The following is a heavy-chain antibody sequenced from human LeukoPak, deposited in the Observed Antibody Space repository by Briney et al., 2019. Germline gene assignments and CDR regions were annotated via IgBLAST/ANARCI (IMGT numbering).Heavy chain of an antibody. V-gene: IGHV4-61*02. D-gene: IGHD6-13*01. CDR2: IYTSGNT. J-gene: IGHJ4*02. Sequence: PSETLSLTCAVSGGSISSGNYYWSWIRQPAGKGLEWIGRIYTSGNTNYNPSLKGRVTMSVDTSKNQFSLNLSSVTAADTAVYYCARGRGSSWYYFDYWGQGTLVTVSS. CDR3: ARGRGSSWYYFDY. CDR1: GGSISSGNYY.